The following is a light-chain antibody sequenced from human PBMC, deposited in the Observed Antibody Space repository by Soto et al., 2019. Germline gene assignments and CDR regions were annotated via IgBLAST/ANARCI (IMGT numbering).Light chain of an antibody. Sequence: LTQPRSVSGSPGQSVTISCTGTSSDVGGYNYVSWYQQHPGKAPKLMIYDVRKWPSGVPDRFSGSKSGNTASLTISGLQAEDEADYYCCSYAGSYTYVFGTGTKLTVL. CDR3: CSYAGSYTYV. CDR1: SSDVGGYNY. V-gene: IGLV2-11*01. CDR2: DVR. J-gene: IGLJ1*01.